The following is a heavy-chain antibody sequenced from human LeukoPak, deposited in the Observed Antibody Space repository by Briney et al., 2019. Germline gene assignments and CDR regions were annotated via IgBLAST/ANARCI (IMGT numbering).Heavy chain of an antibody. Sequence: QPGRSLRLSCAASGFTFSNHAMHWVRQTPGKGLEWVAVISFDATKKYYADSVKGRFTVSRDNFKNTLYLQMNSLRAEDMAIYYCARNSASDYYFDYWGQGTLVTVSS. CDR3: ARNSASDYYFDY. D-gene: IGHD2-21*02. J-gene: IGHJ4*02. V-gene: IGHV3-30-3*01. CDR2: ISFDATKK. CDR1: GFTFSNHA.